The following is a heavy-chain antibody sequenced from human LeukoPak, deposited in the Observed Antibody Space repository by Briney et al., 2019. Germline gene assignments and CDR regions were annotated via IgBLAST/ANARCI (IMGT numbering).Heavy chain of an antibody. CDR1: GFTFSSYW. J-gene: IGHJ4*02. Sequence: GGSLRLSCAASGFTFSSYWMSWVRQAPGKGLEWVANIKQDGSEKYYVDSVKGRFTISRDNAMNSLYLQMNSLRAEDTAVYYCARTSYDSTWAMDFFDFWGQGSLVTVSS. V-gene: IGHV3-7*02. D-gene: IGHD3-22*01. CDR2: IKQDGSEK. CDR3: ARTSYDSTWAMDFFDF.